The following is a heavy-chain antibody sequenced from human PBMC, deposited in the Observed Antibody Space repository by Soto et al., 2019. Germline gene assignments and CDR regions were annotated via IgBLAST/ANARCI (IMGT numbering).Heavy chain of an antibody. V-gene: IGHV3-33*01. Sequence: QVQLVESGGGVVQPGRSLRLSCAASGFTFSNYGMHWVRQAPGKGLEWVAVIWYDGSNRYYADSVKGRFTISRDNSKNTLFLQMHSLRAEDTAVYYCARGSSSWYNWFDPWGQGTLVTVSS. CDR2: IWYDGSNR. J-gene: IGHJ5*02. CDR1: GFTFSNYG. D-gene: IGHD6-13*01. CDR3: ARGSSSWYNWFDP.